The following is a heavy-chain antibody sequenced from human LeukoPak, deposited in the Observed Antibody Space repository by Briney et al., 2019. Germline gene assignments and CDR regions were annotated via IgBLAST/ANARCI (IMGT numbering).Heavy chain of an antibody. V-gene: IGHV4-39*01. CDR3: ARRHYGSGNIDS. CDR1: SDSISSSSYL. Sequence: PSETLSLTCSVSSDSISSSSYLWVWVRQPPGKGLEWIGDIYSNGHISYNPSLKSRAAISVDTSKNQFSLNLSSVTAADTALYYCARRHYGSGNIDSWGQGILVTVSS. J-gene: IGHJ4*02. CDR2: IYSNGHI. D-gene: IGHD3-10*01.